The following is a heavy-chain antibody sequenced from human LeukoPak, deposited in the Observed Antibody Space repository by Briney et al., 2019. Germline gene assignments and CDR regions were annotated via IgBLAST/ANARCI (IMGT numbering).Heavy chain of an antibody. D-gene: IGHD6-19*01. J-gene: IGHJ4*02. V-gene: IGHV3-30*02. CDR2: IRYDGSNK. CDR3: AKDQASRSIAVAGPDY. Sequence: GGSLRLSCAASGFTFSSYSMNWVRQAPGKGLEWVAFIRYDGSNKYYADSVKGRFTISRDNSKNTLYLQMNSLRAEDTAAYYCAKDQASRSIAVAGPDYWGQGTLVTVSS. CDR1: GFTFSSYS.